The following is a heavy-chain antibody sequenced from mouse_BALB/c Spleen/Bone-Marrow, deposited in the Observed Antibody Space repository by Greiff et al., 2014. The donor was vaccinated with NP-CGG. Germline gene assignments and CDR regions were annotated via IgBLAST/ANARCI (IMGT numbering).Heavy chain of an antibody. V-gene: IGHV1-9*01. Sequence: VQLQESGAELMKPGASVKISCKATGYTFSSYLIEWVNQRPGHGLEWIGEILPGSGTTHYNEKFKDKATFTADTSSNTAYMQLSSLTSEDSAVYYCARGGYDTSIFAYWGQGTLVTVSA. D-gene: IGHD2-3*01. CDR1: GYTFSSYL. J-gene: IGHJ3*01. CDR2: ILPGSGTT. CDR3: ARGGYDTSIFAY.